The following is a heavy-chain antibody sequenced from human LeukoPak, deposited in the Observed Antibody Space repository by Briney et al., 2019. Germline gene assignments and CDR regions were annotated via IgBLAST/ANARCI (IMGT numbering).Heavy chain of an antibody. J-gene: IGHJ4*02. Sequence: GASVKVSCKASGYTFTGYYMHWVRQAPGQGLEWMGWINPNSGGTNYAQKFQGRVTMTRDTSISTAYMELSRLRSDDTAVYYCARSYCGGDCRFLFDYWGQGTLVTVSS. CDR3: ARSYCGGDCRFLFDY. CDR2: INPNSGGT. V-gene: IGHV1-2*02. CDR1: GYTFTGYY. D-gene: IGHD2-21*02.